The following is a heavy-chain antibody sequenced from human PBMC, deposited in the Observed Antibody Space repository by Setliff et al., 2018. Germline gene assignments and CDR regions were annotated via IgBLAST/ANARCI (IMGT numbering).Heavy chain of an antibody. CDR1: GYTFTSYY. Sequence: ASVKVSCKASGYTFTSYYMHWVRQAPGQGLEWMGIINPSGGSTSYAQKFQGRVTMTRDTSTSTVYMKLSSLRSEDTAVYYCARVSGPLTLDGPVDIVARGLDAFDIWGQGTMVTVSS. D-gene: IGHD5-12*01. V-gene: IGHV1-46*01. J-gene: IGHJ3*02. CDR2: INPSGGST. CDR3: ARVSGPLTLDGPVDIVARGLDAFDI.